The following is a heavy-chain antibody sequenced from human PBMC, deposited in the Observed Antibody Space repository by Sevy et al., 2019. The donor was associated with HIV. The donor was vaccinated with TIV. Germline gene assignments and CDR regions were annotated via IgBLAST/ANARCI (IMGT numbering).Heavy chain of an antibody. D-gene: IGHD3-22*01. CDR2: IYYSGST. V-gene: IGHV4-31*03. Sequence: SEILSLTCTVSGGSISSGGYYWSWIRQHPGKGLEWIGYIYYSGSTYYNPSLKSRVTISVDTSKTQFSLKLSSATAADTAVYYGPTAPYYYDSSGYSVPFDYWGQGTLVTVSS. J-gene: IGHJ4*02. CDR3: PTAPYYYDSSGYSVPFDY. CDR1: GGSISSGGYY.